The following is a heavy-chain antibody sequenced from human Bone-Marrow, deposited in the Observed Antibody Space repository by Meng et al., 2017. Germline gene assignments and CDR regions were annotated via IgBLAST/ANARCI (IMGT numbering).Heavy chain of an antibody. CDR1: GYTFTGYY. CDR3: ARSFYGSGGYSLLERNNRRGGNSLVDY. V-gene: IGHV1-2*06. J-gene: IGHJ4*02. Sequence: ASMKVSCKASGYTFTGYYMHWVRQAPGQGLEWRGRINPNSGGTNYAQKFQGRVTMTRDTSISTAYMELSRLGSDDTAVYYCARSFYGSGGYSLLERNNRRGGNSLVDYWGQGTLVTVSS. CDR2: INPNSGGT. D-gene: IGHD3-10*01.